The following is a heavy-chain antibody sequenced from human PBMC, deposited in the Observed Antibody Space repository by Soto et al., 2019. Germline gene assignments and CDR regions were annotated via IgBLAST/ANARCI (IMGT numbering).Heavy chain of an antibody. CDR1: GYTFTGYY. D-gene: IGHD6-19*01. Sequence: ASVKVSCKASGYTFTGYYMHWVRQAPGQGLEWMGWINPNSGGTNYAQKFQGWVTITRDTSISTAYMELSRLRSDDTAVYYCAILEYSSGWSEDAFDIWGQGTMVTVSS. J-gene: IGHJ3*02. V-gene: IGHV1-2*04. CDR2: INPNSGGT. CDR3: AILEYSSGWSEDAFDI.